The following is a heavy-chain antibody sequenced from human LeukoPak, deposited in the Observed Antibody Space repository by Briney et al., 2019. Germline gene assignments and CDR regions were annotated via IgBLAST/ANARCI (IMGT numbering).Heavy chain of an antibody. V-gene: IGHV4-30-4*01. CDR3: ARPYYYDSRIDP. CDR2: IYSSGST. D-gene: IGHD3-22*01. CDR1: GVSISSGDYY. Sequence: SETLSLTCTVSGVSISSGDYYWSWIRQSPGKSLEWIGYIYSSGSTYYNPSLKSRATVSLDTSKNQLSLKLSSVTAADTAVYYCARPYYYDSRIDPWGQGTLVTVSS. J-gene: IGHJ5*02.